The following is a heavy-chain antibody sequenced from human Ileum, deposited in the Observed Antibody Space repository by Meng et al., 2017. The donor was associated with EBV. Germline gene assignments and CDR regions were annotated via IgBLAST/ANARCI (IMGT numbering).Heavy chain of an antibody. V-gene: IGHV4-4*02. CDR1: GGSNNSDNW. J-gene: IGHJ4*02. CDR2: IHHSGST. CDR3: AEGGYYYDSTGYLYEYYFDS. Sequence: QPQHARPGLVHTSSSQYITRAVSGGSNNSDNWWRWGLQPPGKGLEWIGQIHHSGSTNSNPSLQSRVTISVDNSKSQFSLKLSSVTAADTAVYYCAEGGYYYDSTGYLYEYYFDSWGQGTLVTVSS. D-gene: IGHD3-22*01.